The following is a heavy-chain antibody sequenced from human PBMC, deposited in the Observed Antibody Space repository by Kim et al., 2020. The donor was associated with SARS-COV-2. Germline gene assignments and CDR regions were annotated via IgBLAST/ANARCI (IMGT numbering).Heavy chain of an antibody. Sequence: GGSLRLSCAASGFTFSSYGMHWVRQAPGKGLEWVAVISYDGSNKYYADSVKGRFTISRDNSKNTLYLQMNSLRAEDTAVYYCAKVDGIVPEHYGMDVWGQGTTVTVSS. D-gene: IGHD2-8*01. J-gene: IGHJ6*02. V-gene: IGHV3-30*18. CDR3: AKVDGIVPEHYGMDV. CDR2: ISYDGSNK. CDR1: GFTFSSYG.